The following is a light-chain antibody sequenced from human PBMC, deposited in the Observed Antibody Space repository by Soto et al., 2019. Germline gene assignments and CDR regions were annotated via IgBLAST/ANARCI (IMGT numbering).Light chain of an antibody. J-gene: IGKJ1*01. CDR2: AAS. CDR3: QQTYSKLWT. CDR1: QTVSRY. V-gene: IGKV1-39*01. Sequence: DIQLTQSPSSLSASIGDTVTITCRASQTVSRYLNWYQQKSGTAPKLLIYAASTLHTGVPSRFSGRGSGTDFTLTINNLQREDFADYFCQQTYSKLWTFGQGTNVDIK.